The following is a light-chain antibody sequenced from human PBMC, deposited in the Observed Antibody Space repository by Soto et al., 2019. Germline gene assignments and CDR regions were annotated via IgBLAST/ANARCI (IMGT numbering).Light chain of an antibody. Sequence: IQLTQSPSSLSASVGDRITITCRASQGISSSLAWYQQKPGKAPKLLIYAASTLQSGVPSRFSGSGFGTDFTLTISSLQPEDFAVYYCQQRSNWPITFGQGARLE. J-gene: IGKJ5*01. CDR2: AAS. CDR3: QQRSNWPIT. V-gene: IGKV1-9*01. CDR1: QGISSS.